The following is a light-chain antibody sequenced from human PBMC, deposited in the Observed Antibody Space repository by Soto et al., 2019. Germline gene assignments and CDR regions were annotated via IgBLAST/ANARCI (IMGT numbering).Light chain of an antibody. CDR3: QRLVT. CDR2: AAS. J-gene: IGKJ1*01. V-gene: IGKV1-9*01. Sequence: DIQLTQSPSFLSASVGDRVTITCRASQGISSYLAWYQQKPGKAPKLLSYAASTLQSGVPSRFRGSGSVTECTLRISSRQPEDFATYYCQRLVTFGQGTKVEIK. CDR1: QGISSY.